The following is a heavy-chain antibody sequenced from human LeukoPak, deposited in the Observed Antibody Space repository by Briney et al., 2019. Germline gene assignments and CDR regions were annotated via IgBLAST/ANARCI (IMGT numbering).Heavy chain of an antibody. V-gene: IGHV3-23*01. D-gene: IGHD6-13*01. J-gene: IGHJ4*02. Sequence: GGSLRLSCAASGFTFSSYGMSWVRQAPGKGLEWVSAISGSGGSTYYADSVKGRFTISRDNSKNTLYLQMNSLRAEDTAVYYCAKDLLISSSWYVRSNDYWGQGTLVTVSS. CDR1: GFTFSSYG. CDR3: AKDLLISSSWYVRSNDY. CDR2: ISGSGGST.